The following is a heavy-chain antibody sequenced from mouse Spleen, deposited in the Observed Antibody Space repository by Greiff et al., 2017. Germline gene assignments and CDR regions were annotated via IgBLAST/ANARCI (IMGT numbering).Heavy chain of an antibody. CDR3: ARSYYYGSSSPAWFAY. Sequence: VQLQQSGAELVRPGTSVKVSCKASGYAFTNYLIEWVKQRPGQGLEWIGVINPGSGGTNYNEKFKGKATLTADKSSSTAYMQLSSLTSDDSAVYFCARSYYYGSSSPAWFAYWGQGTLVTVSA. J-gene: IGHJ3*01. D-gene: IGHD1-1*01. CDR1: GYAFTNYL. CDR2: INPGSGGT. V-gene: IGHV1-54*01.